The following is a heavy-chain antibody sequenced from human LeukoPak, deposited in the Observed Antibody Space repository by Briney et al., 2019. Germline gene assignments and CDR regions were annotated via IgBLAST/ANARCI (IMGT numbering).Heavy chain of an antibody. CDR2: ISDSGGNT. D-gene: IGHD6-13*01. V-gene: IGHV3-23*01. CDR1: GFTFNSYA. CDR3: AKGGDSSSWYFYFDY. J-gene: IGHJ4*02. Sequence: GGSLRLSCAASGFTFNSYAMSWVRQAPWERLQWVSGISDSGGNTYYADSVRGRFTISRDNSKNTLYLQMNSLRAEDTAVYYCAKGGDSSSWYFYFDYWGQGTLVTVSS.